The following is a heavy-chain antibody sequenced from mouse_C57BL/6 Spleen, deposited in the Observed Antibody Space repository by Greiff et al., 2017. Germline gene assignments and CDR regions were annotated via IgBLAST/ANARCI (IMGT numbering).Heavy chain of an antibody. Sequence: QVQLQQPGAELVRPGSSVKLSCKASGYTFTSYWMDWVKQRPGQGLEWIGNIYPSDSETHYNHKFKDKATLTVDKSSSTAYMQISSLTSEDSAVYYCARGGTAQPNFAYWGQGTTLTVSS. CDR3: ARGGTAQPNFAY. J-gene: IGHJ2*01. V-gene: IGHV1-61*01. D-gene: IGHD3-2*02. CDR1: GYTFTSYW. CDR2: IYPSDSET.